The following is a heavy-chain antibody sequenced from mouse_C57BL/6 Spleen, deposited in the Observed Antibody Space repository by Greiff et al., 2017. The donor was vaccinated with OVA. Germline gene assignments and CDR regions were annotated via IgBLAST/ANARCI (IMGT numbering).Heavy chain of an antibody. V-gene: IGHV6-3*01. CDR1: GFTFSNYW. J-gene: IGHJ2*01. CDR3: TIITTVVATDDY. D-gene: IGHD1-1*01. CDR2: IRLKSDNYAT. Sequence: EVQLVESGGGLVQPGGSMKLSCVASGFTFSNYWMNWVRQSPEKGLEWVAQIRLKSDNYATHYAESVKGRFTISRDDSKSSVYLQMNNLRAEDTGIYYCTIITTVVATDDYWGQGTTLTVSS.